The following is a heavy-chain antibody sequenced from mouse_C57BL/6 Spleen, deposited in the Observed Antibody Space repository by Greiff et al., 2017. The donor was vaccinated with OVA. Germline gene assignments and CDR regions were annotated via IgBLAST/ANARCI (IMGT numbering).Heavy chain of an antibody. D-gene: IGHD6-1*01. CDR1: GYTFTSYW. V-gene: IGHV1-69*01. CDR3: AREVPPYAMDY. Sequence: QVQLQQPGAELVMPGASVKLSCKASGYTFTSYWMHWVKQRPGQGLEWIGEIDPSDSYTNYNQKFKGKSTLTVDKSSSTAYMQLSSLTSEDSAVYYCAREVPPYAMDYWGQGTSVTVSS. CDR2: IDPSDSYT. J-gene: IGHJ4*01.